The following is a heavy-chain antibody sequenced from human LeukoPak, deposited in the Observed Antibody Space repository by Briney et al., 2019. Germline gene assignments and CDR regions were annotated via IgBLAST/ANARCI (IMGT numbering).Heavy chain of an antibody. V-gene: IGHV3-21*01. Sequence: GGSLRLSCAASGFTFSSYSMNWVRQAPGKGLEWVSSISSSSSYIYYADSVKGRFTISRDNAKNSLYLQMNSLRAEDTAVYYCARLNTVTTSFDYWGQGTLVTVSS. J-gene: IGHJ4*02. D-gene: IGHD4-11*01. CDR3: ARLNTVTTSFDY. CDR1: GFTFSSYS. CDR2: ISSSSSYI.